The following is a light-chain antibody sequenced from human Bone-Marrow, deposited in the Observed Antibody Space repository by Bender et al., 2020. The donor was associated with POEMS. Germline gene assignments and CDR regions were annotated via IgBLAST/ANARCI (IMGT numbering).Light chain of an antibody. Sequence: YELTQPPSVSVSPRQTASITCSGENLGDKYTCWYQQKSGQSPVLVIYEDNKRPSGIPERFSGSNSGNTATLTISGTQAMDEADYYCQAWDSRIVVFGGGTKLTVL. J-gene: IGLJ2*01. CDR1: NLGDKY. CDR2: EDN. CDR3: QAWDSRIVV. V-gene: IGLV3-1*01.